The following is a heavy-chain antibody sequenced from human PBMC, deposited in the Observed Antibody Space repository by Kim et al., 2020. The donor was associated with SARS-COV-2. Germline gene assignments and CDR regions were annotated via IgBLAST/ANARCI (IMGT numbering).Heavy chain of an antibody. V-gene: IGHV4-59*13. J-gene: IGHJ6*02. Sequence: SETLSLTCTVSGGSISSYYWSWIRQPPGKGLEWIGYIYYSGSTNYNPSLKSRVTISVDTSKNQFSLKLSSVTAADTAVYYCARGPLGRYFLYYYGMDVWGQGTTVTVSS. CDR2: IYYSGST. CDR1: GGSISSYY. D-gene: IGHD3-9*01. CDR3: ARGPLGRYFLYYYGMDV.